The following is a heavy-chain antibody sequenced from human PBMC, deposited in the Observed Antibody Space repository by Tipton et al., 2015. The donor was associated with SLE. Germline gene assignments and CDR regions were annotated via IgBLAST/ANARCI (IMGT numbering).Heavy chain of an antibody. D-gene: IGHD2-15*01. Sequence: SLRLSCAASGFTFSSYAMHWVRQAPGKGLEWVAVISYDGSNKYYADSVKGRFTISRDNSKNTLYLQMNSLRAEDTAVYYCARESRLGSYWYFDLWGRGTLVTVSS. V-gene: IGHV3-30-3*01. CDR2: ISYDGSNK. J-gene: IGHJ2*01. CDR3: ARESRLGSYWYFDL. CDR1: GFTFSSYA.